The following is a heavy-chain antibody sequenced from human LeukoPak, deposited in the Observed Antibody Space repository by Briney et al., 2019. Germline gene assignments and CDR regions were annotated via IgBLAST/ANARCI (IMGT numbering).Heavy chain of an antibody. CDR1: GYSFTSYW. J-gene: IGHJ4*02. D-gene: IGHD3-10*01. CDR2: IYPGDSDT. Sequence: GESLKISCKGSGYSFTSYWIGWVRQMPGKGLEWMGIIYPGDSDTRYSPSFQGQVTISADKSINTAYLQWSSLKASDTAMYYCARISGSGTYYKLAFDSWGQETLVTVSS. V-gene: IGHV5-51*01. CDR3: ARISGSGTYYKLAFDS.